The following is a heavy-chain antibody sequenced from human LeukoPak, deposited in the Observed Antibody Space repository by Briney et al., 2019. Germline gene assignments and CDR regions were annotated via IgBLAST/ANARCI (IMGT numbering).Heavy chain of an antibody. D-gene: IGHD5-24*01. CDR1: GFTFSSYE. Sequence: ETGGSLRLSCAASGFTFSSYEMNWVRQAPGKGLECVSYISSSGSTIYYADSVKGRFTISRDNAKNSLYLQMNSLRAEDTAVYYCARDSSGRDGYNLHDYWGQGTLVTVSS. CDR3: ARDSSGRDGYNLHDY. J-gene: IGHJ4*02. V-gene: IGHV3-48*03. CDR2: ISSSGSTI.